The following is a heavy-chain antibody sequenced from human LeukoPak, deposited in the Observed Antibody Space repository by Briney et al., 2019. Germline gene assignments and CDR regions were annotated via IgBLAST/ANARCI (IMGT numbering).Heavy chain of an antibody. J-gene: IGHJ6*03. Sequence: PGGSLRLSCTASGFSFSSYEMNWARQAPGKGLEWVSSITRSSNYRYYSDSMKGRFTISRDNAKNSLYLQMNSLRAEDTAVYYCASGRTVYYYYMDVWGKGTTVTVSS. CDR2: ITRSSNYR. CDR3: ASGRTVYYYYMDV. V-gene: IGHV3-21*01. CDR1: GFSFSSYE. D-gene: IGHD2-8*01.